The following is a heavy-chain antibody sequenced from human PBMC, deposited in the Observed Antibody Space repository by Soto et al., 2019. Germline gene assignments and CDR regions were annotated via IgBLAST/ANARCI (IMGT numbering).Heavy chain of an antibody. D-gene: IGHD3-9*01. CDR2: INAHNGNT. Sequence: QVQLVQSGAEVKKPGASVKVSCKASGYTFTSYGISWVRQAPGQGLEWMGWINAHNGNTKYAQKLQGRVTMTTDTTMSTANVELRSLGCDDTAVYCCASDLFVCFDYWGQGTLVTVSS. J-gene: IGHJ4*02. CDR3: ASDLFVCFDY. V-gene: IGHV1-18*01. CDR1: GYTFTSYG.